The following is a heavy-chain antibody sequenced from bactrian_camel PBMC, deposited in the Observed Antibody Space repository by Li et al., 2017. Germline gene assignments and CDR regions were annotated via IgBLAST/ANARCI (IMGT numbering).Heavy chain of an antibody. CDR3: TKDRSYGTRNWVQST. D-gene: IGHD3*01. CDR2: IDSDGAS. CDR1: GNTYTSSC. V-gene: IGHV3S26*01. J-gene: IGHJ4*01. Sequence: HVQLVESGGGSVQAGGSLRLSCAASGNTYTSSCMGWFRQAPGKGPEGVAAIDSDGASIYLDSMKGRFTISRDNAKNTLYLQMNSLKPEDTAMYYCTKDRSYGTRNWVQSTRGQGTQVTVS.